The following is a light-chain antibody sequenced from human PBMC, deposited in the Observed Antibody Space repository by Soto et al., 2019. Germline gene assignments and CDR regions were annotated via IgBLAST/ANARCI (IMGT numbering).Light chain of an antibody. Sequence: QSVLTQPPSASGTPGQRVTISCSGSSSNVGSYTVYWYQQLPGTAPKVLIYSGNRRPSGVPARFSGSKSGTSASLAISGLQSEDEADYYRAAWDDSLNGVVFGGGTQLTVL. V-gene: IGLV1-44*01. CDR3: AAWDDSLNGVV. CDR2: SGN. J-gene: IGLJ2*01. CDR1: SSNVGSYT.